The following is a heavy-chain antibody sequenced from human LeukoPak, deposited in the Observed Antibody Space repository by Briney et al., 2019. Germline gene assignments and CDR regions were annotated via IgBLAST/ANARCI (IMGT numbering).Heavy chain of an antibody. D-gene: IGHD5-12*01. CDR1: GFTFGSYD. V-gene: IGHV3-13*01. Sequence: GGSLRLSCAASGFTFGSYDMHWVRQATGQGLEWVSAIGSAGDTYYPGSVKGRFTISRENAKNSLYLQMNSLRARDTAVYYCARGALVGTSDGAFDIWGQGTMVTVSS. CDR3: ARGALVGTSDGAFDI. CDR2: IGSAGDT. J-gene: IGHJ3*02.